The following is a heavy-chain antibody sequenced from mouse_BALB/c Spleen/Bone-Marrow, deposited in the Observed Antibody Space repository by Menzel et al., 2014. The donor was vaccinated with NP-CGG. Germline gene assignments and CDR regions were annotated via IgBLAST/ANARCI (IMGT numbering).Heavy chain of an antibody. V-gene: IGHV1-80*01. Sequence: VKLMESGAELVRPGSSVKISCKASGYAFSNYWMNWVEQRPGQGLEWIGQIYPGDGDTNYNGKFKGKATLTADKSSSTAYMQLSSLTSEDSAVYFCARRDGSTYYYAMDYWGQGTSVTVSS. J-gene: IGHJ4*01. D-gene: IGHD1-1*01. CDR3: ARRDGSTYYYAMDY. CDR2: IYPGDGDT. CDR1: GYAFSNYW.